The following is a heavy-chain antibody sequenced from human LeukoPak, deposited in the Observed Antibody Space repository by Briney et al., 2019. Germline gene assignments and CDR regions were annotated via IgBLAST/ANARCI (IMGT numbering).Heavy chain of an antibody. J-gene: IGHJ6*02. CDR2: INTNTGNP. CDR3: ARGGSSSWYTVSPYYYGMDV. V-gene: IGHV7-4-1*02. CDR1: GYTFTSYA. Sequence: ASVKVSCKASGYTFTSYAMNWVRQAPGQGLEWMGWINTNTGNPTYAQGFTGRFVFSLDTSVSTVYLQISSLKAEDTAVYYCARGGSSSWYTVSPYYYGMDVWGQGTTVTVSS. D-gene: IGHD6-13*01.